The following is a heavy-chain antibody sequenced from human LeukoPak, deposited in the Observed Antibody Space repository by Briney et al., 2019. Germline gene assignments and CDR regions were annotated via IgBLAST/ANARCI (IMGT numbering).Heavy chain of an antibody. J-gene: IGHJ4*02. CDR1: GGTFSSYA. Sequence: SVKVSCKASGGTFSSYAISWVRQAPGQGLEWMGRIIPIFGTANYAQKFQGRVTITTDESTSTAYMELSSLRSEDTAVYYCARERGGDRGYDLDCWGQGTLVTVSS. CDR3: ARERGGDRGYDLDC. CDR2: IIPIFGTA. D-gene: IGHD5-12*01. V-gene: IGHV1-69*05.